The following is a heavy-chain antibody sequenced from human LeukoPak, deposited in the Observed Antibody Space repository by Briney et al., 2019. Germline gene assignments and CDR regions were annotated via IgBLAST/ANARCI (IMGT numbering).Heavy chain of an antibody. J-gene: IGHJ3*02. CDR1: GYTLTELS. Sequence: SVKVSCKVSGYTLTELSMHWVRQAPGKGLEWMGGFDPEDGETIYAQKFQGRVTMTTDTSTSTAYMELRSLRSDDTAVYYCARDSGDTAMVWDAFDIWGQGTMVTVSS. CDR3: ARDSGDTAMVWDAFDI. V-gene: IGHV1-24*01. CDR2: FDPEDGET. D-gene: IGHD5-18*01.